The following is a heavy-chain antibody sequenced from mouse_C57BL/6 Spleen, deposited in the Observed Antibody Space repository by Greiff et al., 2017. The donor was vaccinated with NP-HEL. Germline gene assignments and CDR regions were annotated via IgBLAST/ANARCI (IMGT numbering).Heavy chain of an antibody. CDR1: GYTFTDYE. V-gene: IGHV1-15*01. CDR3: TRHYYGSSYVRGFNY. Sequence: QVQLKESGAELVRPGASVTLSCKASGYTFTDYEMHWVKQTPVHGLEWIGAIDPETGGTAYNQKFKGKAILTADKSSSTAYMELRSLTSEDSAVYYCTRHYYGSSYVRGFNYWGQGTTLTVSS. D-gene: IGHD1-1*01. CDR2: IDPETGGT. J-gene: IGHJ2*01.